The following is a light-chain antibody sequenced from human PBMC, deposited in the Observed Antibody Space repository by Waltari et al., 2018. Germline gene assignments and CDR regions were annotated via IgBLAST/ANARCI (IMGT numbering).Light chain of an antibody. J-gene: IGKJ2*01. Sequence: DIQMTQSPSSLSASVGDRVTITCQASHDISNYLNLYQQKPGKAPKLLIYDAANLETGVPSRFSGRGCGTDFTFTISSLQPEDIATYYCQQYDNLPPYTFGQGTKLEIK. CDR1: HDISNY. CDR2: DAA. CDR3: QQYDNLPPYT. V-gene: IGKV1-33*01.